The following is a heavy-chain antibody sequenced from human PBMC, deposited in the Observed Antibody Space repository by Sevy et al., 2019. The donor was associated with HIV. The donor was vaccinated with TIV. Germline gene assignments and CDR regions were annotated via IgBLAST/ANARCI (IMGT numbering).Heavy chain of an antibody. J-gene: IGHJ4*02. D-gene: IGHD2-8*01. CDR1: GFTFSKYS. CDR2: FSFGCGKI. V-gene: IGHV3-23*01. CDR3: AREGCTKPHDY. Sequence: GGSLRLSCTASGFTFSKYSMSWIRQTPGKGLEWVSTFSFGCGKINYADSVKGRFTISRDDSRNTFYLQMNSLRAGDTAIYYCAREGCTKPHDYWGQGTVVTVSS.